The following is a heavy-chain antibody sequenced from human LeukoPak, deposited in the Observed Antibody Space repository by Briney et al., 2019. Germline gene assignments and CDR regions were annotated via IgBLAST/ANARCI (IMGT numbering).Heavy chain of an antibody. Sequence: ASVKVSCKASGGTFSSYAISWVRQAPGQGLEWMGRIIPILGIANYAQKFQGRVTITADKSTSTAYMELSSLRSEDTAVYYCARDLTSVRGVIMPPWFDPWGQGTLVTVSS. J-gene: IGHJ5*02. CDR1: GGTFSSYA. V-gene: IGHV1-69*04. CDR3: ARDLTSVRGVIMPPWFDP. D-gene: IGHD3-10*01. CDR2: IIPILGIA.